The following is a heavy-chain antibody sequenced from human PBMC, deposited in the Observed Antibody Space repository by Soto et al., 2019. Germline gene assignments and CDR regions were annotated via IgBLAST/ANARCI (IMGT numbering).Heavy chain of an antibody. Sequence: IPGKGLEWMGRIDPSDSYTNYSPSFQGHVTISADKSISTAYLQWSSLKASDTAMYYCAIVVVVAAGGYYYYYGMDVWGQGTTVTVSS. D-gene: IGHD2-15*01. V-gene: IGHV5-10-1*01. J-gene: IGHJ6*02. CDR2: IDPSDSYT. CDR3: AIVVVVAAGGYYYYYGMDV.